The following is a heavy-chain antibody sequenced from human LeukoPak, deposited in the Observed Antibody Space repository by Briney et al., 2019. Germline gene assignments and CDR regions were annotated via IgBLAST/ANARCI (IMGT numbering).Heavy chain of an antibody. CDR2: IYYTGST. V-gene: IGHV4-59*08. Sequence: SETLSLTCTVSGGSISSFYWSWIRQPPGKGLEWIGYIYYTGSTNYNPSLKSRVTISVDTSKNQFSLKLSSVTAADTAVYYCARHGVTGTTSMFSFDYWGQGTLVTVSS. CDR3: ARHGVTGTTSMFSFDY. D-gene: IGHD1-7*01. J-gene: IGHJ4*02. CDR1: GGSISSFY.